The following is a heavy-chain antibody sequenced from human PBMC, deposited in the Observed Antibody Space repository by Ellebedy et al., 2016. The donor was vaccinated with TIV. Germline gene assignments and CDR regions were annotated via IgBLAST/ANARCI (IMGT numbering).Heavy chain of an antibody. CDR3: ARGASGTYYYYYMNV. CDR1: GSTFTNYA. CDR2: ISTRGGRT. V-gene: IGHV3-23*01. Sequence: GESLKISCAASGSTFTNYAMSWVHQAPGKGLEWVSAISTRGGRTYEEDSVKGRFTVSRDNPKNTHYLQMNSLRVEDTALNHWARGASGTYYYYYMNVWGKGTTVTVSS. D-gene: IGHD1-26*01. J-gene: IGHJ6*03.